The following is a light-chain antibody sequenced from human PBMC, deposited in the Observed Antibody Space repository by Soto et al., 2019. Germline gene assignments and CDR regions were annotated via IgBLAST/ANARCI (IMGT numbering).Light chain of an antibody. CDR3: QAYNGAPWT. Sequence: DIQMTQSPSSLSASVGDRVTITCRASQGISTYLVWYQQKPGTVPKLLIYAASTLLSGVPSRFSGSGSGTDFTLTIGSLQPEDVATYYCQAYNGAPWTFGQGTKVEIK. CDR1: QGISTY. J-gene: IGKJ1*01. CDR2: AAS. V-gene: IGKV1-27*01.